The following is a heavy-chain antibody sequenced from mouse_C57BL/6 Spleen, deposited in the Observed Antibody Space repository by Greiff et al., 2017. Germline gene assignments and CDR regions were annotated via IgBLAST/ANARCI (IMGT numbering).Heavy chain of an antibody. Sequence: VKLMESGAELVKPGASVKISCKASGYAFSSYWMNWVKQRPGKGLEWIGQIYPGDGDTNYNGKFKGKATLTADKSSSTAYMQLSSLTSEDSAVYFCARGTTVVAIDYWGQGTTLTVSS. CDR1: GYAFSSYW. J-gene: IGHJ2*01. CDR2: IYPGDGDT. D-gene: IGHD1-1*01. CDR3: ARGTTVVAIDY. V-gene: IGHV1-80*01.